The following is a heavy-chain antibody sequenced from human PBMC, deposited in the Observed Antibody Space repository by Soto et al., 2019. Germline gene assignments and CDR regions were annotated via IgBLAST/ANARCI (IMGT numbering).Heavy chain of an antibody. V-gene: IGHV3-73*01. CDR3: TRRYYYDSSGYYYYYYGMDV. D-gene: IGHD3-22*01. CDR2: IRSKANSYAT. J-gene: IGHJ6*02. Sequence: PGGSLRLSCAASGFTFSGSAMHWVRRASGKGLEWVGRIRSKANSYATAYAASVKGRFTISRDDSKNTAYLQMNSLKTEDTAVYYCTRRYYYDSSGYYYYYYGMDVWGQGTTVTVSS. CDR1: GFTFSGSA.